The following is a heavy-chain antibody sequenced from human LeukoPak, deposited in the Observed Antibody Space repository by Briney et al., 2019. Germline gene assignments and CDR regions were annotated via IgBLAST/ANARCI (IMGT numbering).Heavy chain of an antibody. CDR2: VYHSGNT. D-gene: IGHD3-22*01. CDR3: ARSYDSSGYYLNWFDL. CDR1: GGSISSGGYS. J-gene: IGHJ5*02. V-gene: IGHV4-30-2*01. Sequence: SETLSLTCAVSGGSISSGGYSWSWIRQPPGKGLEWIGSVYHSGNTYYNPSLKSRVTISLDRSKNQFSLRLSSVTAADTAVYYFARSYDSSGYYLNWFDLWGQGTLVTVSS.